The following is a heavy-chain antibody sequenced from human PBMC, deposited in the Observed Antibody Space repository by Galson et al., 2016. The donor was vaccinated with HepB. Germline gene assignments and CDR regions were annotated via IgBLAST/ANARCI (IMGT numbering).Heavy chain of an antibody. CDR1: GSSVSNHY. CDR2: NYENGDI. D-gene: IGHD3-16*01. V-gene: IGHV4-59*02. Sequence: SETLSLTCRVSGSSVSNHYWSWVRQSPGKGLEWLAYNYENGDINYNPSLESRVTISVDTSKNQFSLKLTSVTAADTALYYCARGHYDFEFWGQELLVTVSS. J-gene: IGHJ4*02. CDR3: ARGHYDFEF.